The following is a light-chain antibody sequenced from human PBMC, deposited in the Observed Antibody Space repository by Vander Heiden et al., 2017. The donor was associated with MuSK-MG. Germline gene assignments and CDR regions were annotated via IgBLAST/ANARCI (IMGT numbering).Light chain of an antibody. J-gene: IGKJ2*01. Sequence: DIQLTQSPSSLSAAVGDLVTITSPASQGIARYLNRYQQKLGKAPKLPINAASTLQSGVPSRFSGCGSGTDFTLTIIMLQPEDIGTYCCQQSDILPRTFGQGTKMDI. CDR1: QGIARY. V-gene: IGKV1-39*01. CDR2: AAS. CDR3: QQSDILPRT.